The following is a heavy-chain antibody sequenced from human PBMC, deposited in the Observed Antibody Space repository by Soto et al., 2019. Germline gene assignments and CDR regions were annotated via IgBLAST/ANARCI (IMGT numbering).Heavy chain of an antibody. CDR3: AKQMVRGVSTPDY. D-gene: IGHD3-10*01. Sequence: QVQLVESGGGVVQPGRSLRLSCAASGFNFSSYCMHWVRQAPGKGLEWVAVISYDGSNKYYADSVKGRFTISRDNSKNTLYLQMNSLRAEDTAVYYCAKQMVRGVSTPDYWGQGTLVTVSS. CDR1: GFNFSSYC. CDR2: ISYDGSNK. V-gene: IGHV3-30*18. J-gene: IGHJ4*02.